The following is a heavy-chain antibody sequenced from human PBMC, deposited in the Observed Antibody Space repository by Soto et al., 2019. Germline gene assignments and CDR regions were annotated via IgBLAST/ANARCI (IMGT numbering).Heavy chain of an antibody. Sequence: QVQLQESGPGLVKPSGPLSLTCAVSGGSIISSNWWSWVRQPPGKGLEWIGEIYHSGSTNYNPCLKSRDTFSVDKSKNQCSLKLSSVTAADTAVYYCERANIAAAASGGAFEIWCQGTMVTVSS. V-gene: IGHV4-4*02. CDR2: IYHSGST. CDR1: GGSIISSNW. J-gene: IGHJ3*02. CDR3: ERANIAAAASGGAFEI. D-gene: IGHD6-13*01.